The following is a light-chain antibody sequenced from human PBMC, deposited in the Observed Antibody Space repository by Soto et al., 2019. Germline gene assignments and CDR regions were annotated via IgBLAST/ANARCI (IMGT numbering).Light chain of an antibody. Sequence: DTVMTQSPDSLTVSLGERATINCKSSQSVLYTAINKNYLGWYQQKPGQPPKLLIYWASTRASGVPDRFIGSASGTDVTLTISSLQPEDAAVYYCQQYFTTPITFGQGTRLEI. CDR2: WAS. CDR1: QSVLYTAINKNY. CDR3: QQYFTTPIT. J-gene: IGKJ5*01. V-gene: IGKV4-1*01.